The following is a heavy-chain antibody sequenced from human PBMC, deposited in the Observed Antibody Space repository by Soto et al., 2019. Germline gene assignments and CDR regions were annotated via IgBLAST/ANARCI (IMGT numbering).Heavy chain of an antibody. J-gene: IGHJ5*02. D-gene: IGHD2-21*02. CDR2: IFPSDSDT. Sequence: GESLKISCRTSGYKFTSSWIAWLGQMPGKGLEWMGIIFPSDSDTRYSPSFQGQVTISADRSTSTVFLQWASLKASDTAVYFCARKDKGGYFNWFDPWGQGTLVTVSS. CDR3: ARKDKGGYFNWFDP. CDR1: GYKFTSSW. V-gene: IGHV5-51*01.